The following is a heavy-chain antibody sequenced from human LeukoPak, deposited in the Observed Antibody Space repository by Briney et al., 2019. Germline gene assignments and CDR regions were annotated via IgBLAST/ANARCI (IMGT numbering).Heavy chain of an antibody. CDR2: IIPIFGTA. CDR1: GYTFTGYY. J-gene: IGHJ4*02. V-gene: IGHV1-69*05. CDR3: ARDSSVTIFGVVIAPFDY. Sequence: SVKVSCKASGYTFTGYYMHWVRQAPGQGLEWMGRIIPIFGTANYAQKFQGRVTITTDESTSTAYMELSSLRSEDTAVYYCARDSSVTIFGVVIAPFDYWGQGTLVTVSS. D-gene: IGHD3-3*01.